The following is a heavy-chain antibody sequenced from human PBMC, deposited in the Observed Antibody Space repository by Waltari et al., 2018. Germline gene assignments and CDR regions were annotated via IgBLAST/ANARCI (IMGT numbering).Heavy chain of an antibody. V-gene: IGHV1-46*01. CDR3: ARDRVGYSYGHEYFHH. CDR1: GYTFPSYF. J-gene: IGHJ1*01. D-gene: IGHD5-18*01. Sequence: QVQLVQSGAEVKKPGASVKVSCRASGYTFPSYFLHWVRQAPGQGLEWMGIINPSGGSTTYAKKFQGRVTMTTDTSTSTVYMELSSLRSEDTAVYYCARDRVGYSYGHEYFHHWGQGTLVTVSS. CDR2: INPSGGST.